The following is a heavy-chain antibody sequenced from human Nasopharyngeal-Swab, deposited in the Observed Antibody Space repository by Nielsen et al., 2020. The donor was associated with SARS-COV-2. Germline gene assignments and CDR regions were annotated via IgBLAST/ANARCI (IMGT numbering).Heavy chain of an antibody. CDR2: IDWDDDK. D-gene: IGHD3-10*01. J-gene: IGHJ6*02. CDR3: ARITMVRGVRGSGYYYYGMDV. V-gene: IGHV2-70*01. Sequence: SGPTLVKPTQTLTLTCTFSGFSLSTSGMCVSWIRQPPGKALEWLALIDWDDDKYYSTSLKTRLTISKDTSKNQVVLTMTNIDPVDTATYYCARITMVRGVRGSGYYYYGMDVWGQGTTVTVSS. CDR1: GFSLSTSGMC.